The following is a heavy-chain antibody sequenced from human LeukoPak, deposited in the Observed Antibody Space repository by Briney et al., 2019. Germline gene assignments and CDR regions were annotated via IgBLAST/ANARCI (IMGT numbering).Heavy chain of an antibody. CDR3: ARDRIAVAGMDAFDI. J-gene: IGHJ3*02. D-gene: IGHD6-19*01. V-gene: IGHV3-21*01. CDR2: ISSSSRYI. CDR1: GFTFSSYS. Sequence: AGSLRLSCAASGFTFSSYSMNWVRQAPGKGLEWVSSISSSSRYIYYADSVKGRFTISRDNAKNSLYLQMNSLRAEDTAVYYCARDRIAVAGMDAFDIWGQGTMVTVSS.